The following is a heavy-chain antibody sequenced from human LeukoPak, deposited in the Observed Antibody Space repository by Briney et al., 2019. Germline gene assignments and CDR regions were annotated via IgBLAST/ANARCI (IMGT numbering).Heavy chain of an antibody. D-gene: IGHD1-26*01. J-gene: IGHJ4*02. CDR1: GFSFSYHW. CDR2: INQDGSVK. Sequence: GGSLRLSCAASGFSFSYHWMNWVRQAPGKGLEWVANINQDGSVKYYVDSVKGRFTISRDNAKNSLYLQMNSLRAEDTAVYYCAAFRREWEPYWGQGTLVTVSS. V-gene: IGHV3-7*05. CDR3: AAFRREWEPY.